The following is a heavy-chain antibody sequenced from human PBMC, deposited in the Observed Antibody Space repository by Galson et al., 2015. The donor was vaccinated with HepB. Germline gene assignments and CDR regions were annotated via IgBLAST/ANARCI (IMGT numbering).Heavy chain of an antibody. CDR3: ARGAGSDYFDY. Sequence: SLRLSCAASGFTFSSYSMNWVRQAPGKGLEWVSSISSSSSYIYYADSVKGRFTISRDNSKNTLYLQMNSLRAEDTAVYYCARGAGSDYFDYWGQGTLVTVSS. D-gene: IGHD3-10*01. J-gene: IGHJ4*02. V-gene: IGHV3-21*01. CDR2: ISSSSSYI. CDR1: GFTFSSYS.